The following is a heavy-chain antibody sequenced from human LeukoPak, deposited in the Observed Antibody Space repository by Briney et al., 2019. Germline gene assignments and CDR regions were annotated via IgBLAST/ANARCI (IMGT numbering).Heavy chain of an antibody. CDR3: ARDSRGIAAAGTRWFDP. CDR1: GFTFSTYS. V-gene: IGHV3-48*04. J-gene: IGHJ5*02. Sequence: GGSLRLSCAASGFTFSTYSLSWVRQAPGKGLEPVSYISSTSSLIYYADSVKGRFTISRDNAKNSLYLQMNSLRAEDTAVYYCARDSRGIAAAGTRWFDPWGQGTLVTVSS. D-gene: IGHD6-13*01. CDR2: ISSTSSLI.